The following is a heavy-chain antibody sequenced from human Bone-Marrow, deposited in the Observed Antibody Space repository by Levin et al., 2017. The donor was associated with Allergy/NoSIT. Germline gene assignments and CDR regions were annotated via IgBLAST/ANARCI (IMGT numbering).Heavy chain of an antibody. J-gene: IGHJ4*02. Sequence: KISCKASGVTFSSYGISWVRQAPGQGLEWMGGIIPMFGTAKYAQKFQDRVTITADESTTTAYMELTSLKSEDTAMYFCARANRGYSYGRFDYWGQGTLVTVSS. V-gene: IGHV1-69*01. CDR3: ARANRGYSYGRFDY. CDR1: GVTFSSYG. CDR2: IIPMFGTA. D-gene: IGHD5-18*01.